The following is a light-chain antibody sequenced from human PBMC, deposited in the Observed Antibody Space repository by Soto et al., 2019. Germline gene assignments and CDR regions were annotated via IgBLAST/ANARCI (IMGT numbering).Light chain of an antibody. J-gene: IGKJ1*01. Sequence: AIQMTQSQSSLSASLGDRVTITCRASQGISNDLGWYQQKPGKAPKLLIYAASSLESGVPSRFSGSGSGTDFTLTISSLQPEDFATYYFLQDYNYPRTFGQGTKVEIK. V-gene: IGKV1-6*01. CDR2: AAS. CDR3: LQDYNYPRT. CDR1: QGISND.